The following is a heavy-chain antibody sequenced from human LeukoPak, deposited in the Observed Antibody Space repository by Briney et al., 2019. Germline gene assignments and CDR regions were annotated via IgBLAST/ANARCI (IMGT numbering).Heavy chain of an antibody. CDR2: ISSSESTI. D-gene: IGHD1-26*01. CDR3: ARVDWELIDGDFDY. J-gene: IGHJ4*02. V-gene: IGHV3-48*04. CDR1: GFTFSRYS. Sequence: GGSLRLSCAASGFTFSRYSMTWVRQAPGKGLEWVSYISSSESTIFYADSVMGRFTISRDNAKNSLYPEMNSLRAEDTAVYYCARVDWELIDGDFDYWGQGTLVAVSS.